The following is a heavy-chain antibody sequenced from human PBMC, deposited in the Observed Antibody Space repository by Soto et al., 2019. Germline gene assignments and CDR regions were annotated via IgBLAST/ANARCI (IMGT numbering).Heavy chain of an antibody. V-gene: IGHV4-30-4*01. D-gene: IGHD2-2*02. CDR2: IYYSGST. Sequence: SETLSLTCTVSGGSISSGDYYWSWIRQPPGKGPEWIGYIYYSGSTYYNPSLKSRVTISVDTSKNQFSLKLSSVTAADTALYYCARGEFDCSSTSCYIGGWFDPWGQGTLVTVSS. CDR3: ARGEFDCSSTSCYIGGWFDP. J-gene: IGHJ5*02. CDR1: GGSISSGDYY.